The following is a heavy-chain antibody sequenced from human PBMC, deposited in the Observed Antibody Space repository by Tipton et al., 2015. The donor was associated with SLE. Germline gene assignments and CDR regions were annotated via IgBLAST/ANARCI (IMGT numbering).Heavy chain of an antibody. D-gene: IGHD2/OR15-2a*01. CDR2: IYHSGST. J-gene: IGHJ6*02. CDR1: GYSISSGYY. V-gene: IGHV4-38-2*02. Sequence: TLSLTCTVSGYSISSGYYWGWIRQPPGKGLEWIGNIYHSGSTYYNPSLKSRVTISVDTSKNQFSPKLSSVTAADTAVYYCASRFSGMDVWGQGTTVTVSS. CDR3: ASRFSGMDV.